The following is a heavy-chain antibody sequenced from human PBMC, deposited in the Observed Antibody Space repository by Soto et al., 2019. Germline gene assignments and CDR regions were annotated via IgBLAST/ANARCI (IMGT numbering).Heavy chain of an antibody. D-gene: IGHD2-15*01. J-gene: IGHJ5*02. CDR3: AKRGLKYCSGGKCYSNWFDP. CDR2: LVPSLRIA. V-gene: IGHV1-69*01. Sequence: QVQLVQSGAEVKKPGSSVKVSCKTSGGTLNSYVISWVRQAPGQGLEWVGGLVPSLRIANYTQRFQGRVTITADESTSTAYMELGGLRSEDTGVYYCAKRGLKYCSGGKCYSNWFDPWGQGTLVIVSS. CDR1: GGTLNSYV.